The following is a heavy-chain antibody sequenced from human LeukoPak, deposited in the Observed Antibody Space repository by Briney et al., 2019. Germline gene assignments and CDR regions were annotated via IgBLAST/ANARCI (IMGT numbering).Heavy chain of an antibody. CDR2: IIPIFGTA. CDR1: GGTFSSYA. J-gene: IGHJ6*03. CDR3: ARLSSGYCSGGSCYLPLLIYYYYYMDV. Sequence: ASVKVSCKASGGTFSSYAISWVRQAPGQGLEWMGGIIPIFGTANYAQKFQGRVTITADKSTSTAYMELSSLRSEDTAVYYCARLSSGYCSGGSCYLPLLIYYYYYMDVWGKGTTVTVSS. V-gene: IGHV1-69*06. D-gene: IGHD2-15*01.